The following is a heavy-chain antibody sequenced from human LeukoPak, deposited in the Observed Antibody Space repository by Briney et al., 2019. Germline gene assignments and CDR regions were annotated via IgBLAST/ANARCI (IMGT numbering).Heavy chain of an antibody. CDR1: GFTFSSYS. Sequence: GGSLRLSCAASGFTFSSYSMNWVRQAPGKGLEWVSSISSSSSYIYYADSVKGRFTISRDNAKNSLYLQMNSLRAEDTALYYCARYLHEGGSSFDCWGQGTLVAVSS. CDR2: ISSSSSYI. D-gene: IGHD2-15*01. J-gene: IGHJ4*02. CDR3: ARYLHEGGSSFDC. V-gene: IGHV3-21*01.